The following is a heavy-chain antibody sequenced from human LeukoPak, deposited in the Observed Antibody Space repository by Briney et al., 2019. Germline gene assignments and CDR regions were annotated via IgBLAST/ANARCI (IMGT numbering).Heavy chain of an antibody. Sequence: ASVTVSCKASGYTFPSYFMHWVRQAPGQGLEWMGIINPTGGSTTYAQKFQGRVTMTRDTSTSTVYMELSSLRSDDTAVYYCARTAARRFDYWGQGTLVTVSS. CDR2: INPTGGST. CDR1: GYTFPSYF. V-gene: IGHV1-46*01. D-gene: IGHD6-6*01. CDR3: ARTAARRFDY. J-gene: IGHJ4*02.